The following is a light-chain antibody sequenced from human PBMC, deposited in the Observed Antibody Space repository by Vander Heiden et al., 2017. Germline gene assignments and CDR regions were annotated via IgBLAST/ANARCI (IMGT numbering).Light chain of an antibody. Sequence: QSVLTQPPSASGTPGQRVTISCSGRSSNLGSNYVYWYQQLPGTAPKRLLFRNNQRPSGVPDRSSCSKSGTSASLAISGLRSEDEADDYCAAWDDSLSGYWVFGGGTKLTVL. CDR3: AAWDDSLSGYWV. V-gene: IGLV1-47*01. J-gene: IGLJ3*02. CDR1: SSNLGSNY. CDR2: RNN.